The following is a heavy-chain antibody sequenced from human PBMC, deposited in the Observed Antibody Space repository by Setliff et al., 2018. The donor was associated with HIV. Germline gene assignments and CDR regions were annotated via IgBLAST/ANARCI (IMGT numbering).Heavy chain of an antibody. CDR3: ARGNVYGGLERYNWFDP. V-gene: IGHV4-34*09. D-gene: IGHD2-15*01. Sequence: SETLSLTCSVYGTSFSDHYWSWVRQTPGKGLEWIGEMNQSGSTSYNPSLKSQVAISVDTSKNQFSLRLLSVTAADTAVYYCARGNVYGGLERYNWFDPWGRGTLVTVSS. J-gene: IGHJ5*02. CDR2: MNQSGST. CDR1: GTSFSDHY.